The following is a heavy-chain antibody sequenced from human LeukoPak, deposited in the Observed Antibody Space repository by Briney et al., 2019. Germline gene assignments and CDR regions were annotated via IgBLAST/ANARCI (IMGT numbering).Heavy chain of an antibody. J-gene: IGHJ5*02. CDR3: ARGGAYCGGDCYLTYNWFDP. CDR2: INHSVST. D-gene: IGHD2-21*02. CDR1: GESFRGYY. V-gene: IGHV4-34*01. Sequence: SETLSLTCAVYGESFRGYYWSWIRQPPGKGLEWVVEINHSVSTNYNPSLKSRVTVSVDPSKNQFPLKLSYVAAAAKDVYYCARGGAYCGGDCYLTYNWFDPWGQGTMVSVSS.